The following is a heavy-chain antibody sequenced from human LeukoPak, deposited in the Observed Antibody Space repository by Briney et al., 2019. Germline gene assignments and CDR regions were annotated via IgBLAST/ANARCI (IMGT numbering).Heavy chain of an antibody. D-gene: IGHD2-2*01. CDR1: GFTFSSYS. Sequence: GGSLRLSCAASGFTFSSYSMNWARQAPGKGLEWVSSISSSSSYIYYADSVKGRFTISRDNAKNSLYLQMNSLRAEDTAVYYCARSRCSSTSCYRTRYFDYWGQGTLVTVSS. J-gene: IGHJ4*02. CDR2: ISSSSSYI. V-gene: IGHV3-21*01. CDR3: ARSRCSSTSCYRTRYFDY.